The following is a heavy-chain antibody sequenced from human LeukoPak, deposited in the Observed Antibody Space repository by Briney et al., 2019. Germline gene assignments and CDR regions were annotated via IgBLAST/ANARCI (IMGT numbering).Heavy chain of an antibody. Sequence: PSETLSLTCAASGVSISSNLWWTWVRQPPGKGLEWIAEIHHSGSINYNPSLKSRVTISVDKAKNQFSLNLNSVTAADTAVYYCARGGDRSFDYWGQGTLVTVSS. V-gene: IGHV4-4*02. CDR1: GVSISSNLW. CDR3: ARGGDRSFDY. D-gene: IGHD3-10*01. CDR2: IHHSGSI. J-gene: IGHJ4*02.